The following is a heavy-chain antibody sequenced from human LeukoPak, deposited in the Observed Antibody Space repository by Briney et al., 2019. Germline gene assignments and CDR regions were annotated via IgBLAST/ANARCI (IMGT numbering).Heavy chain of an antibody. D-gene: IGHD3-22*01. V-gene: IGHV4-61*01. J-gene: IGHJ4*02. CDR1: GYSISSGYY. CDR3: ARVVRHNYYDSSGYFRAYYFDY. CDR2: IYYSGST. Sequence: SETLSLTCTVSGYSISSGYYWGWIRQPPGKGLEWIGYIYYSGSTNYNPSLKSRVTISVDTSKNQFSLKLSSVTAADTAVYYCARVVRHNYYDSSGYFRAYYFDYWGQGTLVTVSS.